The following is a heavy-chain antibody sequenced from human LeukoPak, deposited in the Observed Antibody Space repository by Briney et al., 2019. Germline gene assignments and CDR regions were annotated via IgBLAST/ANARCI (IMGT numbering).Heavy chain of an antibody. Sequence: ASVKVSCKASGYTFTDYYMHWVRQAPGQGLEWMGWINPKSGGTKYAQKFQGWVTMTRDTSIGTAYMELSSPRSDDTAIYYCARERQNGLDVWGQGTTVTVSS. CDR1: GYTFTDYY. CDR2: INPKSGGT. J-gene: IGHJ6*02. CDR3: ARERQNGLDV. V-gene: IGHV1-2*04.